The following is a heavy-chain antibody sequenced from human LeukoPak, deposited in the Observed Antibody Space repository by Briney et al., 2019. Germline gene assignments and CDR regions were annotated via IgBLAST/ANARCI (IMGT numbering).Heavy chain of an antibody. Sequence: GSLRFSCAASGFTFTNYWMSWVRQAPGKGLEWVANIKQDGSEKYYVDSVEGRFTISRDNAKNSLSLQMNSLRGEDTAVCYCVRALGSSSADYWGQGTLVTVSS. V-gene: IGHV3-7*01. J-gene: IGHJ4*02. CDR2: IKQDGSEK. CDR3: VRALGSSSADY. D-gene: IGHD6-6*01. CDR1: GFTFTNYW.